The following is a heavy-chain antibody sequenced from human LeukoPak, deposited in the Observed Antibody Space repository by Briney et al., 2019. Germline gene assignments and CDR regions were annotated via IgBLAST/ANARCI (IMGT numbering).Heavy chain of an antibody. J-gene: IGHJ4*02. CDR3: ATGYYFGSGSYGYLDY. CDR2: IYSSGDA. Sequence: GGSLRLSCAASGFTVSNSYMSWVRQTPGKGLQWVALIYSSGDAYTPDSVKGRFTISRDDSENTLYLQMDSLRADDTAVYYCATGYYFGSGSYGYLDYWGQGTLVTVSS. V-gene: IGHV3-53*01. D-gene: IGHD3-10*01. CDR1: GFTVSNSY.